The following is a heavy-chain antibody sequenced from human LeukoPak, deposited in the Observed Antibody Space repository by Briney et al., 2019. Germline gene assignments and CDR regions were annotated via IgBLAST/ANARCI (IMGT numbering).Heavy chain of an antibody. V-gene: IGHV3-30-3*01. CDR2: ISYDGSNK. J-gene: IGHJ4*02. Sequence: GGSLRLSCAASGFTFRNYAMHWVRQAPGKGLGWVAVISYDGSNKHYTDSVKGRFTISRDNSKNTLYLQMNSLTTEDTAVYYCARNDYGEYFFDYWGQGTLVTVSS. D-gene: IGHD4-17*01. CDR3: ARNDYGEYFFDY. CDR1: GFTFRNYA.